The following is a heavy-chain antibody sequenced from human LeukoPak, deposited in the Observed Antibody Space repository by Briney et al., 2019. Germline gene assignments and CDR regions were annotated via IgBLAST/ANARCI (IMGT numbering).Heavy chain of an antibody. D-gene: IGHD4-23*01. Sequence: GGSLRLSCAASAFIFSSYGMHWVRQAPGKGLEWVAFIRYDGSNKYYADSVKGRFTISRDNSKNTLYLQMNSLRAEDTAVYYCAKESSAWGVVTPDDAFDIWGQGTMVTVSS. CDR3: AKESSAWGVVTPDDAFDI. CDR2: IRYDGSNK. J-gene: IGHJ3*02. CDR1: AFIFSSYG. V-gene: IGHV3-30*02.